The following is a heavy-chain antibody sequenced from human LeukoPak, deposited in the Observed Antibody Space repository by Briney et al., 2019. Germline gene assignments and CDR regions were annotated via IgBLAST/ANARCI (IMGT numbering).Heavy chain of an antibody. CDR3: ARDRISYFDY. CDR2: ISSSSSYI. V-gene: IGHV3-21*01. CDR1: GFTFSSYS. D-gene: IGHD3-3*02. J-gene: IGHJ4*02. Sequence: PGGSLRLPCAASGFTFSSYSMNWVRQAPGKGLEWVSSISSSSSYIYYADSVKGRFTISRDNAKNSLYLQMNSLRAEDTAVYYCARDRISYFDYWGQGTLVTVSS.